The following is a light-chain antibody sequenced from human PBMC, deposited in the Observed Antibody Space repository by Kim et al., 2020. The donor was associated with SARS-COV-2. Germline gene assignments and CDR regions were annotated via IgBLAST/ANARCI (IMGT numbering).Light chain of an antibody. CDR3: LQHNAYPLT. J-gene: IGKJ1*01. CDR1: QDIKND. Sequence: DIQMTQSPSSLSASVGDRVTITCRTSQDIKNDLGWYQQKPGKPPKRLIYVASSLDSGVPSRFSGSGSGTASTLTISSLQPEDLATYFCLQHNAYPLTFGQGTKVDIK. CDR2: VAS. V-gene: IGKV1-17*01.